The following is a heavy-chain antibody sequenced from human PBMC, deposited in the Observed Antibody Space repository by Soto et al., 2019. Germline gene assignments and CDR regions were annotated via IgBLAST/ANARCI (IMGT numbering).Heavy chain of an antibody. V-gene: IGHV1-18*01. CDR3: ARDTYYDFWSGYSSAEYFQH. CDR2: ISAYNGNT. J-gene: IGHJ1*01. Sequence: QVQLVQSGAEVKKPGTSVKVSCKASGYTFTSYGISWVRQAPGQGLEWMGWISAYNGNTNYAQKLQGRVTMTTDTSTSTAYMELRSLRSDDTAVYYCARDTYYDFWSGYSSAEYFQHWGQGTLVTVSS. CDR1: GYTFTSYG. D-gene: IGHD3-3*01.